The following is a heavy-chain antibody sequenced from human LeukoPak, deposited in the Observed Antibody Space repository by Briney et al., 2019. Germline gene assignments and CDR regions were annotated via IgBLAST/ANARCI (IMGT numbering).Heavy chain of an antibody. CDR1: GGSFSGYY. V-gene: IGHV4-34*01. D-gene: IGHD3-10*01. J-gene: IGHJ6*03. CDR3: ARGDDHHGLGSTHYYYYYIDV. Sequence: SETLSLTCAVYGGSFSGYYWSWIRQPPGKGLEWIGEINHSGSTKYNPSLKSRVTISVDTSKNQFSLKLSSVTAADTAVYYCARGDDHHGLGSTHYYYYYIDVWGKGTTVTVSS. CDR2: INHSGST.